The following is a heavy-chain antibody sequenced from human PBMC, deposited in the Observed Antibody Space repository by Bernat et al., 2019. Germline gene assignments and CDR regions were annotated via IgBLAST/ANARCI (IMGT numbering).Heavy chain of an antibody. V-gene: IGHV3-33*01. Sequence: QVQLVESGGGVVQPGRSLRLSCAASGFTFSSYGMHWVRQAPGKGLEWVAVIWYDGSNKYYADSVKGRFTISRDNSKNTLYLQMNSLRAEDTAVYYCARDGGYCSGGSCYPTDDDYYYYMDVWGKGTTVTVSS. CDR1: GFTFSSYG. CDR3: ARDGGYCSGGSCYPTDDDYYYYMDV. D-gene: IGHD2-15*01. J-gene: IGHJ6*03. CDR2: IWYDGSNK.